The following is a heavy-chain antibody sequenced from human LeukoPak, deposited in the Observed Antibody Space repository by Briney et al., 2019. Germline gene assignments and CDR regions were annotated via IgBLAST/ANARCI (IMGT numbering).Heavy chain of an antibody. V-gene: IGHV4-34*01. CDR2: INHSGST. CDR3: ARLSGYGSGSYLSNYYYYYYMDV. D-gene: IGHD3-10*01. J-gene: IGHJ6*03. Sequence: PSETLSLTCAVYGGSFSGYYWSWIRQPPGKGLEWIGEINHSGSTNYNPSLKSRVTISVDTSKNQFSLKLSSVTAADTAVYYCARLSGYGSGSYLSNYYYYYYMDVWGKGTTVTISS. CDR1: GGSFSGYY.